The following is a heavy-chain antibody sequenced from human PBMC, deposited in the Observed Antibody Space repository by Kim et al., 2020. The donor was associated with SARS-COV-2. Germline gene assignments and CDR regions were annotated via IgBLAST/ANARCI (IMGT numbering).Heavy chain of an antibody. Sequence: GGSLRLSCAASGFTFDDYAMHWVRQAPGKGLEWVSLISGDGGSTYYADSVKGRFTISRDNSKNSLYLQMNSLRTEDTALYYCAKDKDGLLSSGWPNYYYYGMDVWGQGTTVTVSS. J-gene: IGHJ6*02. V-gene: IGHV3-43*02. CDR2: ISGDGGST. CDR1: GFTFDDYA. CDR3: AKDKDGLLSSGWPNYYYYGMDV. D-gene: IGHD6-19*01.